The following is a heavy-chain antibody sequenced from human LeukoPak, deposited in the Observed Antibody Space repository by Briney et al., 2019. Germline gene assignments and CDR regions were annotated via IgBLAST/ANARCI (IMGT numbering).Heavy chain of an antibody. CDR2: INPNSGGT. D-gene: IGHD2-2*02. CDR3: ARESRYYTNWFDP. CDR1: GYTFTGYY. J-gene: IGHJ5*02. V-gene: IGHV1-2*02. Sequence: ASVKVSCKASGYTFTGYYMHWVRQAPGQGLEWMGWINPNSGGTNYAQKFQGRVTMTRDTSISTAYMELSRLRSDDTAVYYCARESRYYTNWFDPRGQGTLVTVSS.